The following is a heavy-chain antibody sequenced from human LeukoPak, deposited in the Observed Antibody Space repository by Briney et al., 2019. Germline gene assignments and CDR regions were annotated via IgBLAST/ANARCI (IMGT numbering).Heavy chain of an antibody. Sequence: ASVKVSCKASGYTFTGYYMHWVRQAPGQGLEWMGWINPKRGDTNYAQKFQGRVTMTRDTSISTAYMELCRLRSDDTAVYYCARENTAGIAAAGSLDYWGQGTLVTVSS. V-gene: IGHV1-2*02. D-gene: IGHD6-13*01. CDR3: ARENTAGIAAAGSLDY. CDR2: INPKRGDT. J-gene: IGHJ4*02. CDR1: GYTFTGYY.